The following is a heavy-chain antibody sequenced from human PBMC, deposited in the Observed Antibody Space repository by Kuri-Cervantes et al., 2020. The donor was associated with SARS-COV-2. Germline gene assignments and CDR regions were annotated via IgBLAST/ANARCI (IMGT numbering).Heavy chain of an antibody. D-gene: IGHD2-21*02. CDR3: AKPTYCGGDCSYYYYGMDV. J-gene: IGHJ6*02. CDR1: GFAFNHHW. Sequence: GESLKISCAASGFAFNHHWMHWVRQVPGKGLVWVSRVDSDGSSVTYADSVKGRFTSSRDNAKNTLYLQMNSLRVEDTAVYYCAKPTYCGGDCSYYYYGMDVWGQGTTVTVSS. CDR2: VDSDGSSV. V-gene: IGHV3-74*03.